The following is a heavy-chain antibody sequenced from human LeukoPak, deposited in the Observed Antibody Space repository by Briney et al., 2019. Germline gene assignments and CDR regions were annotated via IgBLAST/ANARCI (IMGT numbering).Heavy chain of an antibody. D-gene: IGHD6-19*01. CDR3: AKDRVDIAVAGLFDY. CDR2: ISYDGSNK. CDR1: GFTFSSYG. Sequence: GGSLRLSCAASGFTFSSYGMHWVRQAPGKGLEWVAVISYDGSNKYYADSVKGRFTISRDNSKNTLYLQMNSLRAEDTAVYYCAKDRVDIAVAGLFDYWGQGTLVTVSS. J-gene: IGHJ4*02. V-gene: IGHV3-30*18.